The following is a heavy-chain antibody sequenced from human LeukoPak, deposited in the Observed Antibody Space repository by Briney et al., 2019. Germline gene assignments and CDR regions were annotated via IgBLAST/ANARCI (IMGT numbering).Heavy chain of an antibody. V-gene: IGHV4-4*07. CDR2: IYTSGST. J-gene: IGHJ4*02. D-gene: IGHD3-10*01. CDR3: ARVGSGSYWGYFDY. Sequence: PSETLSLTCTVSGGSISSYYWSWIRQPAGKGLEWIGRIYTSGSTNYNPSLKSRVTMSVDTSKNQFSLKLSSVTAADTAVYYGARVGSGSYWGYFDYWGQGTLATVSS. CDR1: GGSISSYY.